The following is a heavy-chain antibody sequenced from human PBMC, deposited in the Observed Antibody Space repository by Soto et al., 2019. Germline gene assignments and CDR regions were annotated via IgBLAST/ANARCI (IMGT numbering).Heavy chain of an antibody. CDR1: GFTFSSWE. V-gene: IGHV3-48*03. CDR2: ISSSGTTI. CDR3: TRVSVATFGY. J-gene: IGHJ4*02. Sequence: EVQLVESGGGLVQPGGSLRLSCSGSGFTFSSWEMNWVRQAPGKGLEWVAYISSSGTTIYYTDSVRGRFTVSRDNAKNSLYLQMNSLGAEDTAIYYCTRVSVATFGYWGQGTLVTVSS. D-gene: IGHD2-21*01.